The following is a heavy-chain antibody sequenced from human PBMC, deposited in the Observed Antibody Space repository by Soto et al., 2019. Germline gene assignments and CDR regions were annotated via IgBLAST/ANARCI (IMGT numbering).Heavy chain of an antibody. CDR3: ARELSARYYYYGMDV. Sequence: QVQLQESGPGLVKPSETLSLTCTVSGGSISSYYWSWIRQPAGKGLEWIGRIYTSGSTNYNPSLKIRVSMSVDTSKNQCSRTLSSVTAADTAVYYCARELSARYYYYGMDVWGQGTTVTVSS. J-gene: IGHJ6*02. CDR2: IYTSGST. V-gene: IGHV4-4*07. D-gene: IGHD3-16*02. CDR1: GGSISSYY.